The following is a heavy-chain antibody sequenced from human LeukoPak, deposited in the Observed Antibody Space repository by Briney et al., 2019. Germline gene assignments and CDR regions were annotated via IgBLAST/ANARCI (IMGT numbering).Heavy chain of an antibody. J-gene: IGHJ4*02. Sequence: GGSLRLSCAASGFTFSTYWMNWFRQTPGKGLEWVAKIKADGGEKDHVASVKGRFTISRDNAKNSLYLQMNSLRAEDTAVYYCARGVDTAMVFDYWGQGTLVTVSS. CDR1: GFTFSTYW. V-gene: IGHV3-7*01. CDR3: ARGVDTAMVFDY. D-gene: IGHD5-18*01. CDR2: IKADGGEK.